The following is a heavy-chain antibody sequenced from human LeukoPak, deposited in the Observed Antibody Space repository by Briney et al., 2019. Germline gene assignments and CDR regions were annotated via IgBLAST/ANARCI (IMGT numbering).Heavy chain of an antibody. D-gene: IGHD6-19*01. CDR1: GGSISSYY. J-gene: IGHJ6*03. CDR3: ARDSIAVAVDPDYYCYYMDV. Sequence: SETLSLTCTVSGGSISSYYWSWIRQPPGKGLEWIGSIYYSGNTNYNPSLKSRVTISADTSKNQFSLQLNSVTPEDTAVYYCARDSIAVAVDPDYYCYYMDVWGKGTTVTVSS. V-gene: IGHV4-59*12. CDR2: IYYSGNT.